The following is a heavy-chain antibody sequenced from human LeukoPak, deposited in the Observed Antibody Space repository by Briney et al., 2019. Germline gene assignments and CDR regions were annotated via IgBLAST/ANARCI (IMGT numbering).Heavy chain of an antibody. CDR3: ARGIFLEWLLSGFDY. CDR2: INPNSGGT. V-gene: IGHV1-2*06. D-gene: IGHD3-3*01. J-gene: IGHJ4*02. CDR1: GNTFTGYY. Sequence: ASVKVSCKASGNTFTGYYMHWVRQAPGQGLEWMGRINPNSGGTNYAQKFQGRVTMTRDTSISTAYMELSRLRSDDTAVYYCARGIFLEWLLSGFDYWGQGTLVTVSS.